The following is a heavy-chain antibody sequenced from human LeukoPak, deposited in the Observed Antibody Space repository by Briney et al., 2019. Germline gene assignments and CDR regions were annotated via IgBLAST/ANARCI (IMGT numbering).Heavy chain of an antibody. CDR3: TRDLPVPSLVRGIIIYGLIDY. D-gene: IGHD3-10*01. Sequence: KPGGSLRLSCEASGFTFSSISMNWVRQAPGKGLEWVSSISPNGDTIYHADSVKGRFTTPRDNAKSLLYLEMNSLRAEDTAVYYCTRDLPVPSLVRGIIIYGLIDYWGQGTLVTVSS. CDR2: ISPNGDTI. J-gene: IGHJ4*02. CDR1: GFTFSSIS. V-gene: IGHV3-21*06.